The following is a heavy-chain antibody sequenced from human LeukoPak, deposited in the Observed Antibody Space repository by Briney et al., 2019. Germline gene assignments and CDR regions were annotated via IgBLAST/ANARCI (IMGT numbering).Heavy chain of an antibody. Sequence: LRLSCAASGFTVSSNYMSWVRQPPGKGLEWIGYIYYSGSTYYNPSLKSRVTISVDTSKNQFSLKLSSVTAADTAVYYCARDRGTLGQDYWGQGTLVTVSS. J-gene: IGHJ4*02. CDR3: ARDRGTLGQDY. D-gene: IGHD3-16*01. V-gene: IGHV4-30-4*08. CDR2: IYYSGST. CDR1: GFTVSSNY.